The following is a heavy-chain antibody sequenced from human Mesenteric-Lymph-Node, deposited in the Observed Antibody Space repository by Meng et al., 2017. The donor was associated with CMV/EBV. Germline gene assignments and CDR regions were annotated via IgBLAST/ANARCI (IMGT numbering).Heavy chain of an antibody. CDR1: GYTFTSYG. CDR3: ARGRERYCSSTSCYDYYYGMDV. V-gene: IGHV1-18*01. CDR2: ISAYNGNT. Sequence: ASVKVSCKASGYTFTSYGISWVRQAPGQGLEWMGWISAYNGNTNYAQKLQGRVTMTTDTSTSTAYMELRSLRSEDTAVYYCARGRERYCSSTSCYDYYYGMDVWGQGTTVTVSS. D-gene: IGHD2-2*01. J-gene: IGHJ6*02.